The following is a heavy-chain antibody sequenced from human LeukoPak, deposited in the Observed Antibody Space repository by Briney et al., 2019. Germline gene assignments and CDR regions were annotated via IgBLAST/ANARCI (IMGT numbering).Heavy chain of an antibody. J-gene: IGHJ4*02. CDR2: TNHSGST. D-gene: IGHD2-8*01. V-gene: IGHV4-34*01. CDR3: ARYYCPNGVCSGFDH. Sequence: PSETLSLTCAVYGGSFSGYYWSWIRQPPGKGLEWIGETNHSGSTNYNPSLKSRVTISVDTSKNQFSLKLSSVTTADTAVYFCARYYCPNGVCSGFDHWGQGTLVTVSS. CDR1: GGSFSGYY.